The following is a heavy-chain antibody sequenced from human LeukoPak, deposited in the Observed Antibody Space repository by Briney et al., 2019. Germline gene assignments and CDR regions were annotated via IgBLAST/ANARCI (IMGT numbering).Heavy chain of an antibody. CDR3: AKDFSPYSGRYYYFDY. J-gene: IGHJ4*02. CDR1: GFTFSSYA. D-gene: IGHD1-26*01. V-gene: IGHV3-23*01. Sequence: GGSLRLSCAASGFTFSSYAMSWVRQAPGKGLEWVSAISGSGGSTYYADSVKGRFTITRDNSKNTLYLQMNSLRAADKAVSYCAKDFSPYSGRYYYFDYWGQGTLVTVSS. CDR2: ISGSGGST.